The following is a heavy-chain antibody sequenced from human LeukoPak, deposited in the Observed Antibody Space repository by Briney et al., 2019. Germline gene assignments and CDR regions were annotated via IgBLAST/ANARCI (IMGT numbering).Heavy chain of an antibody. V-gene: IGHV1-2*02. CDR2: INPISGDT. CDR3: TRESRYGDNFFDY. J-gene: IGHJ4*02. Sequence: ASVKVSSKSSGYTFTGYYMHWVRQAPGQGLEWMGFINPISGDTNYAQNFQGRVTMTRDTSISAAYMELSSLRSDDTAVYYCTRESRYGDNFFDYWGQGTLVTVSS. CDR1: GYTFTGYY. D-gene: IGHD4-17*01.